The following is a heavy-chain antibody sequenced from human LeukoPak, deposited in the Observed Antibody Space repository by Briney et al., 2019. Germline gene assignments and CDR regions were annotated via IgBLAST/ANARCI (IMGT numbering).Heavy chain of an antibody. CDR1: GFTFSSYA. Sequence: GGSLRLSRAASGFTFSSYAMSWGRQAPGKGLEWVSAISGSGGSTYYADSVKGRFTISRDNSKNTLYLQMNSLRAEDTAVYYCAKPEGEVVTPYDAFDIWGQGTMVTVSS. D-gene: IGHD2-15*01. J-gene: IGHJ3*02. CDR2: ISGSGGST. V-gene: IGHV3-23*01. CDR3: AKPEGEVVTPYDAFDI.